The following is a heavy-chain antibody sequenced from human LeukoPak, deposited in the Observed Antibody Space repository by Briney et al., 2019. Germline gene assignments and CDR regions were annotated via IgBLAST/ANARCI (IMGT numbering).Heavy chain of an antibody. Sequence: ASVKVSCKASGYTFTHYYMHWVRQAPGQGVEWMGWINPNDGDTNYAQKFQGRVTMTRDTSTSTAHMEVSRLRSDDTAVYYCARANFLYCSSSTCLFDYWGQGTLVTVSS. D-gene: IGHD2-2*01. CDR3: ARANFLYCSSSTCLFDY. CDR2: INPNDGDT. V-gene: IGHV1-2*02. J-gene: IGHJ4*02. CDR1: GYTFTHYY.